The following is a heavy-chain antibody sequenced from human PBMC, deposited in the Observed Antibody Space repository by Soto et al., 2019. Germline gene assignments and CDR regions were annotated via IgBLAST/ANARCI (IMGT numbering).Heavy chain of an antibody. J-gene: IGHJ4*02. CDR3: ARDVAAAGATLDY. D-gene: IGHD6-13*01. V-gene: IGHV3-74*01. CDR2: IKSDGTIT. CDR1: GFTFSSYW. Sequence: HPGGSLRLSCAASGFTFSSYWMYWVRQAPGKGLVWVSRIKSDGTITNYADSVKGRFTISRDNAKNTLWLQMNSLRAEDTAVYYCARDVAAAGATLDYWGQGALVTVSS.